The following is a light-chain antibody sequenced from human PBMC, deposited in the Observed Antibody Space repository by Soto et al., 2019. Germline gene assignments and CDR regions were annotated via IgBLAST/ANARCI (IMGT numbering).Light chain of an antibody. CDR2: GAS. J-gene: IGKJ2*01. Sequence: EIVMTQYPASLSVSPGDGATLSCRASQSVASNVAWYPQKPGQSPRLLIHGASTRAVGVPARFSGSGSGPGFTLTINSLDYEDLAVYYCQQYDNWPPQYSFGQGTKLQIK. V-gene: IGKV3-15*01. CDR1: QSVASN. CDR3: QQYDNWPPQYS.